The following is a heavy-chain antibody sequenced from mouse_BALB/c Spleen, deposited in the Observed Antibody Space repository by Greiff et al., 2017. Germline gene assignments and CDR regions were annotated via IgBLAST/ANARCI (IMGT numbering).Heavy chain of an antibody. J-gene: IGHJ4*01. V-gene: IGHV10-1*02. D-gene: IGHD2-4*01. CDR2: IRSKSNNYAT. CDR3: VRLELTYYAMDY. Sequence: EVQLVESGGGLVQPKGSLKLSCAASGFTFNTYAMNWVRQAPGKGLEWVARIRSKSNNYATYYADSVKDRFTISRDDSQSMLYLQMNNLKTEDTAMYYCVRLELTYYAMDYWGQGTSVTVSS. CDR1: GFTFNTYA.